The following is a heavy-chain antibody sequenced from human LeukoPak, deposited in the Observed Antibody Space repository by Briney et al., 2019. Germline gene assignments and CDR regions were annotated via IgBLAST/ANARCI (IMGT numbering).Heavy chain of an antibody. D-gene: IGHD1-26*01. V-gene: IGHV4-38-2*02. CDR2: IYHSGST. CDR3: ARVGYSGSYYHAFEI. Sequence: PSETLSLTCTVSGYSIDSGFYWGWIRQPPGKGLEWIANIYHSGSTYYNPSLQSRVNISVDTSKNQFSLNLATVAATDTAMYYCARVGYSGSYYHAFEIWGQGTMVTVSS. CDR1: GYSIDSGFY. J-gene: IGHJ3*02.